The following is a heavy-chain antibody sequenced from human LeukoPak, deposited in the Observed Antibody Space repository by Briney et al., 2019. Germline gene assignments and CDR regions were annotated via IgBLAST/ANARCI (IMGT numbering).Heavy chain of an antibody. CDR2: INHSGST. Sequence: SETLSLTCAVYGGSFSGYYWSWIRQPPGKGLEWIGEINHSGSTNYNPSLKSRVTISVDTSKNQFSLKLSSVTAADTAVYYCARLKGNYCSSTSCYYRSPFNPWGQGTLVTVSS. D-gene: IGHD2-2*01. CDR1: GGSFSGYY. J-gene: IGHJ5*02. V-gene: IGHV4-34*01. CDR3: ARLKGNYCSSTSCYYRSPFNP.